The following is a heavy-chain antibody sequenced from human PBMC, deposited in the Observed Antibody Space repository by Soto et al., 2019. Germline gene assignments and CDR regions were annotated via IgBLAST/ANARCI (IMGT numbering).Heavy chain of an antibody. CDR2: IIPIFGTA. Sequence: GGSVKAASKDCGGTVSRYTMVCVRQSPGQGRESMGGIIPIFGTANYAQKFQGRVTITADESTSTAYMGLSSLRSEDTAVYYCARDRATRYYYDSSGYYYLNRFDPWGQGTLVTVSS. V-gene: IGHV1-69*13. CDR1: GGTVSRYT. D-gene: IGHD3-22*01. CDR3: ARDRATRYYYDSSGYYYLNRFDP. J-gene: IGHJ5*02.